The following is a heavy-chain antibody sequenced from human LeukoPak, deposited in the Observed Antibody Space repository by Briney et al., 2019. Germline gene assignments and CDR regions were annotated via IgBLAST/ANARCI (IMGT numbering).Heavy chain of an antibody. D-gene: IGHD1-26*01. V-gene: IGHV4-4*07. CDR1: GGSMTNYY. Sequence: PSEALSLTCTVSGGSMTNYYWSWTRQPAGKGLEWIGRMYFSGRTHYNPSLKSRVTMSVDTSKNQFSLKVSSVTAADTAVYYCARVGSDGSYFDYWGQGTLVTVSS. CDR2: MYFSGRT. J-gene: IGHJ4*02. CDR3: ARVGSDGSYFDY.